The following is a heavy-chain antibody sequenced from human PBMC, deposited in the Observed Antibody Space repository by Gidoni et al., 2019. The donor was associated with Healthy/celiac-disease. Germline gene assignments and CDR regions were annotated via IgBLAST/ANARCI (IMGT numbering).Heavy chain of an antibody. CDR1: GFTFSSYA. CDR2: ISGSGGST. Sequence: EVQLLESGGGLVQPGGSLRLSCAASGFTFSSYAMRWVRQAPGKGLEWVSAISGSGGSTYYADSVKGRFTISRDNSKNTLYLQMNSLRAEDTAVYYCARCTYYDFWSGYYLPYLSCYYYGMDVWGQGTTVTVSS. V-gene: IGHV3-23*01. CDR3: ARCTYYDFWSGYYLPYLSCYYYGMDV. D-gene: IGHD3-3*01. J-gene: IGHJ6*02.